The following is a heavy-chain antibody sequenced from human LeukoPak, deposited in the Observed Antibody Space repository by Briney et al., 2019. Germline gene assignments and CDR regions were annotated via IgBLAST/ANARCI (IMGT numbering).Heavy chain of an antibody. V-gene: IGHV1-69*13. CDR1: GGTFSSYA. CDR2: IIPIFGIA. CDR3: ARVVVVVAATLKYGNGMDV. J-gene: IGHJ6*02. D-gene: IGHD2-15*01. Sequence: SVKVSCKASGGTFSSYAISWVRQAPGQGLEWMGGIIPIFGIANYAQKFQGRVTITADESTSTAYMELSSLRSEDTAVYYCARVVVVVAATLKYGNGMDVWGQGTTVTVSS.